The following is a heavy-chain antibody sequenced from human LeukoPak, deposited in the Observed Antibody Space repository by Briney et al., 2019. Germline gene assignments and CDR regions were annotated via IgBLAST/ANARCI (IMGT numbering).Heavy chain of an antibody. V-gene: IGHV1-46*01. D-gene: IGHD3-22*01. CDR2: INPSGGST. J-gene: IGHJ3*02. CDR3: AREGLQNYYDSSGGGHAFDI. Sequence: GASVKVSCKASGYTFTSYYMHWVRQAPGQGLEWMGIINPSGGSTSYAQKFQGRVTMTRDTSTSTVYMELSSLRSEDTAVYYCAREGLQNYYDSSGGGHAFDIWGQGTMVTVSS. CDR1: GYTFTSYY.